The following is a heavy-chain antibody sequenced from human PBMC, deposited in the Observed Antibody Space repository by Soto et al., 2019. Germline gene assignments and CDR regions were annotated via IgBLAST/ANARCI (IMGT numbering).Heavy chain of an antibody. Sequence: PGGSLRLSCEASGFTFSNYAMSWIRQPAGKGLEWIGRIYTDGTTKYNPSLKSRVTLSLDKSKNQFSLRLSSVTAADTAVYYFARAVRGGFTGILDKWGRGSRVTVSS. CDR3: ARAVRGGFTGILDK. J-gene: IGHJ1*01. CDR2: IYTDGTT. CDR1: GFTFSNYA. V-gene: IGHV4-4*07. D-gene: IGHD5-12*01.